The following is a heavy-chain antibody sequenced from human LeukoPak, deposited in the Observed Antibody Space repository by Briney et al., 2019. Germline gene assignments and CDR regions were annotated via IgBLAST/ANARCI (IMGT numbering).Heavy chain of an antibody. D-gene: IGHD2-2*01. CDR1: GFTFSNAW. V-gene: IGHV3-15*01. J-gene: IGHJ3*02. CDR2: IKSKTDGGTT. Sequence: GSLRLSCAASGFTFSNAWMSWVRQAPGKGLESVGRIKSKTDGGTTDYAAPVKGRFTISRDDSKNTLYLQMNSLKTEDTAVYYCTTTPPYQLLSDAFDIWGQGTMVTVSS. CDR3: TTTPPYQLLSDAFDI.